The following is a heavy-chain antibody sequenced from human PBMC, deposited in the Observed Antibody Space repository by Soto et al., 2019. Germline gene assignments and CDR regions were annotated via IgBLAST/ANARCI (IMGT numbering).Heavy chain of an antibody. Sequence: GGSLRLSCAASGFTFSDYHMSWIRQAPGKGLEWVSYISSSSSYTNYADSVKGRFTISRDNAKNSLYLQMNSLRAEDTAVYYCARDLQQQLVTGWFDPWGQGTLVTVSS. D-gene: IGHD6-13*01. CDR3: ARDLQQQLVTGWFDP. J-gene: IGHJ5*02. V-gene: IGHV3-11*06. CDR2: ISSSSSYT. CDR1: GFTFSDYH.